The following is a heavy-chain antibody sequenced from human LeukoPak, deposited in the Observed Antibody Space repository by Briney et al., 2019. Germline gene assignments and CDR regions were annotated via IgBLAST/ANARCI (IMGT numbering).Heavy chain of an antibody. V-gene: IGHV3-30-3*01. D-gene: IGHD3-10*01. J-gene: IGHJ4*02. Sequence: PGGSLRLSCAASGFTFSSYAMHWVRQAPGKGLEWVAVISYDGSNKYYADSVKGRFTISRDNSKDTLYLQMNSLRAEDTAVYYCARGVGLVTMVRGVIEDFDYWGQGTLVTVSS. CDR2: ISYDGSNK. CDR3: ARGVGLVTMVRGVIEDFDY. CDR1: GFTFSSYA.